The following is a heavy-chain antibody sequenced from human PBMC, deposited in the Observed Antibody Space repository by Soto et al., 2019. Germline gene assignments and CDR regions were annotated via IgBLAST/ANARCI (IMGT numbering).Heavy chain of an antibody. D-gene: IGHD1-1*01. Sequence: EVQLLESGGGLVQPGGSLRLSCAASGFTFSSYAMSWVRQAPGKGLEWVSAISGSGGSTYYADSVKGRFTISRDNSKNTLYLQMNSLRGEDTAVDYCAKEELERQGSGCDYWGQGTLVTVSS. J-gene: IGHJ4*02. CDR2: ISGSGGST. V-gene: IGHV3-23*01. CDR3: AKEELERQGSGCDY. CDR1: GFTFSSYA.